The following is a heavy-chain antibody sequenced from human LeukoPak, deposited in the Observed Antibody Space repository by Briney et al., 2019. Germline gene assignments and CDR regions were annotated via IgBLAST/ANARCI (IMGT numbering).Heavy chain of an antibody. CDR1: GFSFTTYW. Sequence: GGSLRLSCAASGFSFTTYWMGWVRQAPGKGLEWVANINQDGTEKYYVDSVKGRFTISRDNAKNSLYLQMNSLRAEDTAVYYCAKLAKYFYGSETYYFFEHWGQGTPVTASS. J-gene: IGHJ4*02. D-gene: IGHD3-10*01. V-gene: IGHV3-7*01. CDR2: INQDGTEK. CDR3: AKLAKYFYGSETYYFFEH.